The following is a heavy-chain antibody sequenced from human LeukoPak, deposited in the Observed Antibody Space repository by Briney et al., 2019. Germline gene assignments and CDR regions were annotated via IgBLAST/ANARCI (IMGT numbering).Heavy chain of an antibody. CDR2: INHSGST. D-gene: IGHD3-10*01. V-gene: IGHV4-34*01. CDR3: ARTTKRYYYGSRWFDP. Sequence: PSETLSLTCAVYGGSFSGYYWSWIRQPPGKGLEWIGEINHSGSTNYNPSLKSRVTISVDTSKNQFSLKLNSVTAADTAVYYCARTTKRYYYGSRWFDPWGQGTLVTVSS. CDR1: GGSFSGYY. J-gene: IGHJ5*02.